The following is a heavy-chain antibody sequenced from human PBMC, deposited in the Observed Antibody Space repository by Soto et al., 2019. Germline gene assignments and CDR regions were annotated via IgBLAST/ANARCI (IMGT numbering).Heavy chain of an antibody. V-gene: IGHV3-53*01. D-gene: IGHD3-22*01. CDR2: IYSGDST. CDR3: ARSTSSGYYYY. J-gene: IGHJ4*02. CDR1: GFTASTND. Sequence: GGYLILPCGASGFTASTNDMSWVRQAPGKGLEWVSGIYSGDSTSYADAVKGRFTISKDNSKNTLYLQMNSLRAEDTAVYYCARSTSSGYYYYWGQGTLVPVS.